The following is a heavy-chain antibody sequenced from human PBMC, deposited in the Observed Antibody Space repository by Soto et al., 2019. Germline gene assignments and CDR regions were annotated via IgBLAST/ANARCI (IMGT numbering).Heavy chain of an antibody. CDR2: IFYTGST. CDR3: ATYYDTRGFDY. Sequence: SETLSLTCAVPGGSVSSGGYSWSWIRQPPGKGLEWIGYIFYTGSTYYNPSLKSRVTISVDTSKNQFSLRLTSVTAADTAVYYCATYYDTRGFDYWGQGTLVTVSS. V-gene: IGHV4-30-4*01. J-gene: IGHJ4*02. D-gene: IGHD3-22*01. CDR1: GGSVSSGGYS.